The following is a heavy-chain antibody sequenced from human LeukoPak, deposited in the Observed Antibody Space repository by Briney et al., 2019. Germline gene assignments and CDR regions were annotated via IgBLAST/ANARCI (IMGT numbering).Heavy chain of an antibody. D-gene: IGHD3-10*01. J-gene: IGHJ4*02. Sequence: KSGGSLRLSCAASGFTFNNYNMNWVREAPGKAVEWGSSIISSGTHIFYADPVEGRFTISRDNAKNSLYLQMTSLRAEDTAAYYCARDSGGFDYWGQGTLVTVSS. V-gene: IGHV3-21*04. CDR1: GFTFNNYN. CDR3: ARDSGGFDY. CDR2: IISSGTHI.